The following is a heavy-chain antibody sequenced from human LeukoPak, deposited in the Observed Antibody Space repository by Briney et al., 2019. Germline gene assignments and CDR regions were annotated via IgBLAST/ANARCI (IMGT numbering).Heavy chain of an antibody. CDR1: GFTFSSYG. CDR2: ISYDGSNK. CDR3: AKDMYSYGHGYFDY. V-gene: IGHV3-30*18. Sequence: PGRSLTLSCAASGFTFSSYGMPWVRQAPDKGLEWVAVISYDGSNKYYADSVKGRFTISRDNSKNTLHLQMNSLRAEDTAVYYCAKDMYSYGHGYFDYWGQGTLVTVSS. D-gene: IGHD5-18*01. J-gene: IGHJ4*02.